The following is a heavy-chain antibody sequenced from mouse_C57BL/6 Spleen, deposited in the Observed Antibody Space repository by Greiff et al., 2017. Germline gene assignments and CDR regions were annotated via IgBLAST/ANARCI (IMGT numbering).Heavy chain of an antibody. V-gene: IGHV1-15*01. Sequence: VQLQQSGAELVRPGASVTLSCKASGYTFTDYEMHWVKQTPVHGLEWIGAIDPETGGTAYNQKFKGKAILTADKSSSTAYMELRSLTSEDSAVYYCTRWRDGYYGFDYWGQGTTLTVSS. CDR3: TRWRDGYYGFDY. D-gene: IGHD2-3*01. J-gene: IGHJ2*01. CDR1: GYTFTDYE. CDR2: IDPETGGT.